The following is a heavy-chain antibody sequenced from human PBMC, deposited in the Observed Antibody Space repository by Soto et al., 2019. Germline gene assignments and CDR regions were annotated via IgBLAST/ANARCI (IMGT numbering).Heavy chain of an antibody. CDR2: ISGSGGST. D-gene: IGHD2-15*01. J-gene: IGHJ4*02. Sequence: TGGSLRLSCAASGFTFSSYAMSWVRQAPGKGLEWVSAISGSGGSTYYADSVKGRFTISRDNSKNTLYLQMNSLRAEDTAVYYCAKAPGYCSGGSCYADYWGQGTLVTVSS. CDR1: GFTFSSYA. CDR3: AKAPGYCSGGSCYADY. V-gene: IGHV3-23*01.